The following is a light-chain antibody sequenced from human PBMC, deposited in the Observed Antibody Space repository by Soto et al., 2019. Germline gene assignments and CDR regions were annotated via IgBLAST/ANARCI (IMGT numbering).Light chain of an antibody. CDR1: QGISSY. CDR3: QQLNTYPFT. V-gene: IGKV1-9*01. CDR2: AAS. J-gene: IGKJ4*01. Sequence: DIQLTQSPSFLSASVGDRVTITCRASQGISSYLAWYQQKPGKAPKLLIYAASTLQSGVPSRFSGSESGTEFTLTINSLQPEDFATYYCQQLNTYPFTFGGGTKVEIK.